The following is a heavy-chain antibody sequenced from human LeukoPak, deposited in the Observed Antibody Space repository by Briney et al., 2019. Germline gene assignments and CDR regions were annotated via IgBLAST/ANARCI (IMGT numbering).Heavy chain of an antibody. J-gene: IGHJ6*04. CDR2: ISSSGSTI. CDR1: GFTFSSYE. CDR3: ARSELRYFDWLLVSPSTDV. Sequence: GGSLRLSCAASGFTFSSYEMNWVRQAPGKGLEWVSYISSSGSTIYYADSVKGRFTISRDNAKNSLYLQMNSLRAEDTAVYYCARSELRYFDWLLVSPSTDVWGKGTTVTISS. D-gene: IGHD3-9*01. V-gene: IGHV3-48*03.